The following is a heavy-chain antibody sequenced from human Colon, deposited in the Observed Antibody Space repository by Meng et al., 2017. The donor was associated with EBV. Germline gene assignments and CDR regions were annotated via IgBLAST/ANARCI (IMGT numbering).Heavy chain of an antibody. CDR3: ARDQLGGDGWFDP. V-gene: IGHV4-30-4*02. Sequence: ACAPRTVHPSATPSLTCASSGRSITSVGYCWSWIRQPPGKGLGWIGSIFYTGITYYNPSINSRVTIVLDSSKNQFSMKLSSVTATDTAVYYCARDQLGGDGWFDPWGRGTLVTVSS. CDR1: GRSITSVGYC. CDR2: IFYTGIT. J-gene: IGHJ5*02. D-gene: IGHD6-6*01.